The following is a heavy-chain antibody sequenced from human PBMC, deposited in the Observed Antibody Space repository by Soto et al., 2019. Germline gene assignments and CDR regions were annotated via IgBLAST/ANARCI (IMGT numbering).Heavy chain of an antibody. D-gene: IGHD3-10*01. Sequence: PSETLSLTCTVCGGSISSYYWSWIRQPPGKGLEWIGYIYYSGSTNYNPSLKSRVTISVDTSKNQFSLKLSSVTAADTAVYYCAIGRSHTYYFDYWGQGTLVTVSS. CDR1: GGSISSYY. CDR2: IYYSGST. CDR3: AIGRSHTYYFDY. V-gene: IGHV4-59*01. J-gene: IGHJ4*02.